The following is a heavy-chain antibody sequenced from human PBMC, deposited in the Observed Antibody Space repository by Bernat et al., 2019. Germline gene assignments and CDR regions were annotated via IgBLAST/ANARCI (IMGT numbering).Heavy chain of an antibody. J-gene: IGHJ4*02. CDR1: GYSFTSYW. V-gene: IGHV5-51*01. Sequence: EVQLVQSGAEVKKPGESLKISCKGSGYSFTSYWIGWVRQMPGKGLEWMGIIYPGDSDTRYSPSFQGQVTISADKSISTAYLQWSSLKASDTAMYYCGIAVAGTTRGAPHYFDYWGQGTLVTVSS. CDR2: IYPGDSDT. CDR3: GIAVAGTTRGAPHYFDY. D-gene: IGHD6-19*01.